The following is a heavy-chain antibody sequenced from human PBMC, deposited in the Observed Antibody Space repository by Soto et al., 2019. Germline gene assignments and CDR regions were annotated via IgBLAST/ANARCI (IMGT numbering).Heavy chain of an antibody. Sequence: QVQLEESGPGLVKPSETLSLICTVSGGSISSYYWSWIRQAPGKGLEWIGYDQYSGSTNYNPSLKSRITISVDTSRNQFSLRLTSVTAADTAVYYCARVTSLYYYYMDVWGKGTTVTVSS. CDR3: ARVTSLYYYYMDV. J-gene: IGHJ6*03. CDR1: GGSISSYY. CDR2: DQYSGST. V-gene: IGHV4-59*01.